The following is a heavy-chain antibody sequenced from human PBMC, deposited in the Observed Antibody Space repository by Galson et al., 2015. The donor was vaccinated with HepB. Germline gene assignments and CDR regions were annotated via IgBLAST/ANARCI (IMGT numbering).Heavy chain of an antibody. CDR1: GYSFTSYW. D-gene: IGHD3-10*01. Sequence: QSGAEVKKPGESLKISCKGSGYSFTSYWIGWVRQMPGKGLEWMGIIYPGDSDTRYSPSFQGQVTISADKSISTAYLQWSSLKASDTAMYYCARRLTNLWFGELRDWSDPWGQGTLVTVSS. CDR2: IYPGDSDT. J-gene: IGHJ5*02. CDR3: ARRLTNLWFGELRDWSDP. V-gene: IGHV5-51*03.